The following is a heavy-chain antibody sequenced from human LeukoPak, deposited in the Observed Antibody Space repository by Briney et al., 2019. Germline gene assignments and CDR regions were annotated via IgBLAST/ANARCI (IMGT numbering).Heavy chain of an antibody. D-gene: IGHD2-2*01. CDR2: INPNSGGT. J-gene: IGHJ5*02. Sequence: AASVKVSCKASGYTFTGYYMHWVRQAPGQGLEWMGWINPNSGGTNYAQKFQGRVTMTRDTSISTAYMELSRLRSDDTAVYYCARADCSSTSCYGGRNWFDPWAREPWSPSPQ. CDR3: ARADCSSTSCYGGRNWFDP. V-gene: IGHV1-2*02. CDR1: GYTFTGYY.